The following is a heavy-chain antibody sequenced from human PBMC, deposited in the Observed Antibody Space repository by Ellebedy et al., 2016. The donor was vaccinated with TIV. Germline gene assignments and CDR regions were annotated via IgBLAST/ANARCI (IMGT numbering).Heavy chain of an antibody. V-gene: IGHV3-30*02. Sequence: PGGSLRLSCATSGFTFYSYGMHWVRQAPGKGLEWVAFIRYDGSNKYYADSVKGRFTISRDNSKNTLYLQINSLRAEDTALYYCAKGGNPDFDYWGQGTLVTVSS. CDR3: AKGGNPDFDY. J-gene: IGHJ4*02. D-gene: IGHD4-23*01. CDR1: GFTFYSYG. CDR2: IRYDGSNK.